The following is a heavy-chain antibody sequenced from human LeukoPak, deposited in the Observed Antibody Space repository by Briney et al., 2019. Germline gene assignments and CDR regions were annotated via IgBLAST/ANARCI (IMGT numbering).Heavy chain of an antibody. CDR1: GFTFSDYY. CDR2: ISSSSIYT. V-gene: IGHV3-11*05. Sequence: GGSLGLSCAASGFTFSDYYMSWIRQAPGKGLEWVSYISSSSIYTNSADSVKGRFTISRDNAKNSLYLQMNSLRAEDTAVYYCARVLGSYTFDYWGQGTLVTVSS. J-gene: IGHJ4*02. CDR3: ARVLGSYTFDY. D-gene: IGHD3-10*01.